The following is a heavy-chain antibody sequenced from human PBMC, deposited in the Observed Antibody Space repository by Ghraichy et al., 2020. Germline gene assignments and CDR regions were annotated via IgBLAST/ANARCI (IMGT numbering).Heavy chain of an antibody. D-gene: IGHD3-3*01. CDR1: GYIFTSYS. J-gene: IGHJ6*02. CDR2: INAGNGNT. Sequence: ASVKVSCKASGYIFTSYSMYWVRQAPGQRLEWMGWINAGNGNTEYSENFQGRVTITSDTSASTLYMDLTSLTSEDTATYYCARSPAYWSGYHPYSYYGMDLWGQGTTVTVSS. V-gene: IGHV1-3*01. CDR3: ARSPAYWSGYHPYSYYGMDL.